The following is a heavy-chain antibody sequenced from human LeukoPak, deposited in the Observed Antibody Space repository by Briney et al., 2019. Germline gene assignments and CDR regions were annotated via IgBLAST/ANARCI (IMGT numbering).Heavy chain of an antibody. D-gene: IGHD3/OR15-3a*01. CDR3: ARDPDFGALDI. Sequence: GGSLRLSCEASGFNFRTSWMAWVRQLPGSGLEWVADINQDGSHKYYIDSLKDRFSISRENAKNSLYLQMNSLRPEDTAIYYCARDPDFGALDIWGQGTVVTVSS. J-gene: IGHJ3*02. CDR1: GFNFRTSW. V-gene: IGHV3-7*01. CDR2: INQDGSHK.